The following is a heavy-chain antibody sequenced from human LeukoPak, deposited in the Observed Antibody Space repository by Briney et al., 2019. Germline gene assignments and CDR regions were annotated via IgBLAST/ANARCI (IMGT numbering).Heavy chain of an antibody. CDR2: IYPGGRT. CDR1: GFTVSNNN. J-gene: IGHJ4*02. CDR3: ARDRENDYVCIDH. Sequence: GGSLRLSCAASGFTVSNNNMSWVRQAPGKGLEWVSVIYPGGRTYYGDSVKGRFTISRDNSKNTLYLQMNSLRAEDTAVYYCARDRENDYVCIDHWGQGTLVTVSS. D-gene: IGHD3-16*01. V-gene: IGHV3-53*01.